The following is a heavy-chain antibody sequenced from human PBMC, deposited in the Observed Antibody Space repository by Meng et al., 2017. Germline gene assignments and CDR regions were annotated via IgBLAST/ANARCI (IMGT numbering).Heavy chain of an antibody. CDR2: INHSGST. D-gene: IGHD2/OR15-2a*01. V-gene: IGHV4-34*01. Sequence: VQLKQGGAGLLKPSGTLSLTCAVYGGSFSGYYWSWIRQPPGKGLEWIGEINHSGSTNYNPSLKSRVTISVDTSKNQFSLKLSSVTAADTAVYYCARVGSFLRNYWGQGTLVTVSS. J-gene: IGHJ4*02. CDR1: GGSFSGYY. CDR3: ARVGSFLRNY.